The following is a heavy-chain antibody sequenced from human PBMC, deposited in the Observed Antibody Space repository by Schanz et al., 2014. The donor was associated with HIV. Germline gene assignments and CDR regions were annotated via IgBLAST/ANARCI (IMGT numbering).Heavy chain of an antibody. CDR1: GFTITSYG. D-gene: IGHD3-16*01. CDR3: AIRTPMISFGAFDI. CDR2: IRAGVGTA. J-gene: IGHJ3*02. Sequence: EVQLLESGGGLVQPGGSLRLSCAVSGFTITSYGMSWVRQAPGKGLEWATTIRAGVGTASYADSVKGRFTISRDNSKKMLFLQMNRLRAEDTAVYYCAIRTPMISFGAFDIWGRGTMVTVSS. V-gene: IGHV3-23*01.